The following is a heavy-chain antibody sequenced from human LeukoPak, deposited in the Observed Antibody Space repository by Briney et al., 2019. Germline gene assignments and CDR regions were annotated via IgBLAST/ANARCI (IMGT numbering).Heavy chain of an antibody. CDR1: GASVSSGSYY. Sequence: SETLSLTCSVSGASVSSGSYYWSWIRQPPGKGLEWIGYMYYSGSTNYNPSLKSRVTISVDTSKNQFYLNLSSVTAADAAVYYCARAAEGWYFDLWGRGTLVTVSS. CDR3: ARAAEGWYFDL. V-gene: IGHV4-61*01. J-gene: IGHJ2*01. CDR2: MYYSGST.